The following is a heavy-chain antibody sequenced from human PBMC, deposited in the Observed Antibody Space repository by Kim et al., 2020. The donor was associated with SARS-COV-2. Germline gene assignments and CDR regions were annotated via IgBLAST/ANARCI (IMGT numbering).Heavy chain of an antibody. Sequence: GGSLRLSCAASGFKFTDYSFNWVRQAPGKGLEWISYIRFNREYADSVKGRFTMSRDDATNSVFLQMNGLTVEDTARYFCVRDYEWALDFWGQGTMVTVST. V-gene: IGHV3-48*04. CDR1: GFKFTDYS. J-gene: IGHJ3*01. D-gene: IGHD1-26*01. CDR3: VRDYEWALDF. CDR2: IRFNR.